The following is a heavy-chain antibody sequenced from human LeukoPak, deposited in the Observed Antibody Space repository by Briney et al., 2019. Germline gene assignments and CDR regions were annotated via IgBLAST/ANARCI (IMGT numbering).Heavy chain of an antibody. CDR1: GGTFSSYA. J-gene: IGHJ2*01. V-gene: IGHV1-69*01. D-gene: IGHD6-19*01. Sequence: SVKVSCKASGGTFSSYAISWVRQAPGQGLEWMGGIIPIFGTANYAQKFQGRVTITADQSTSTAYMELSSLRSEDTAVYYCARVRAVVGAVAGLFDLWGRGTLVTVSS. CDR2: IIPIFGTA. CDR3: ARVRAVVGAVAGLFDL.